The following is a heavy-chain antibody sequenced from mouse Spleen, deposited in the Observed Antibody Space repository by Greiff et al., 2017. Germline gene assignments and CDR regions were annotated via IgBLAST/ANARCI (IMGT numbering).Heavy chain of an antibody. CDR1: GYTFTSYW. V-gene: IGHV1-59*01. J-gene: IGHJ2*01. Sequence: VQLQQPGAELVRPGTSVKLSCKASGYTFTSYWMHWVKQRPGQGLEWIGVIDPSDSYTNYNQKFKGKATLTVDTSSSTAYMQLSSLTSEDSAVYYCAREANWDFDYWGQGTTLTVSS. D-gene: IGHD4-1*01. CDR3: AREANWDFDY. CDR2: IDPSDSYT.